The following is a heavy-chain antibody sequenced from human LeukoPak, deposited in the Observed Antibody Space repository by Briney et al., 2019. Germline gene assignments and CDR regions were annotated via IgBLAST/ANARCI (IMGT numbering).Heavy chain of an antibody. CDR1: GFTVSSNY. J-gene: IGHJ5*02. D-gene: IGHD2-2*01. CDR2: IYSGGST. CDR3: ARDQGCSSTSCYPFNWFDP. Sequence: PGGSLRLSCAASGFTVSSNYMSWVRQAPGKGLEWVSVIYSGGSTYYADSVKGRFTISRDNSKNTLYLQMNSLRAEDTAVYYCARDQGCSSTSCYPFNWFDPWGQGTLVTVSS. V-gene: IGHV3-66*01.